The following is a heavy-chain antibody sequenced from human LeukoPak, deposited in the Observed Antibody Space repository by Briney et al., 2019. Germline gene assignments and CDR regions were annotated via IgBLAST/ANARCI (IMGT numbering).Heavy chain of an antibody. CDR2: IYYSGST. D-gene: IGHD3-16*01. V-gene: IGHV4-59*11. CDR3: ARDRGGY. J-gene: IGHJ4*02. CDR1: GGSISSHY. Sequence: SETLSVSCTVSGGSISSHYWSWMRQPPGQGLEWMGHIYYSGSTNYNPSLKSRVTISVDTSKNQFSLKLSSVTAADTAVYYCARDRGGYWGQGTLVTVSS.